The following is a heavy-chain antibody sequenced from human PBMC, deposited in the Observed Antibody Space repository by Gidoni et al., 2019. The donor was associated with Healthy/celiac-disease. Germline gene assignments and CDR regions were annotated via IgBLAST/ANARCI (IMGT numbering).Heavy chain of an antibody. Sequence: QVQLVESGGGVAQTGRALRLPWAASGFTFRSYAMHWVRQAPGKGLEWVAVISYDGRTKYYADSVTGRFTISRDNSTNTLYLQMNSLRAEDTAVYYCARGARYYGSGSTTMDVWCQGTTVTVSS. J-gene: IGHJ6*02. V-gene: IGHV3-30*01. CDR1: GFTFRSYA. CDR3: ARGARYYGSGSTTMDV. CDR2: ISYDGRTK. D-gene: IGHD3-10*01.